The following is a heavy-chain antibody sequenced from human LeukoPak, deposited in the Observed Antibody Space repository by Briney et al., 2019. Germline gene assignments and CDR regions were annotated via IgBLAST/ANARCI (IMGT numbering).Heavy chain of an antibody. CDR1: VSTFTSYD. Sequence: ASLRLSCKASVSTFTSYDIIWVRQATGHGLEWMGWMNPNSGNTGYAQKFQGRVTTTRNTSIRTAHMELSSLRSEDTAVYYCARDSSSWSSRTFDYWGQGTLVTVSS. CDR2: MNPNSGNT. CDR3: ARDSSSWSSRTFDY. J-gene: IGHJ4*02. V-gene: IGHV1-8*01. D-gene: IGHD6-13*01.